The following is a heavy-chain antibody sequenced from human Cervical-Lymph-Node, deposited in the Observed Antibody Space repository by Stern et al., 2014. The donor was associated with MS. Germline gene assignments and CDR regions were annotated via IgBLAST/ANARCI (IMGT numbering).Heavy chain of an antibody. D-gene: IGHD2-15*01. CDR3: ASGGEVDGGDV. J-gene: IGHJ6*02. V-gene: IGHV1-46*01. CDR2: NGPRGGST. Sequence: QVQLVQSGAEVKKPGASVKVSCKASGYTLTVFYIHWVRQVPGHGLEWMGINGPRGGSTTYAQNFQGRVTMTRDTSTSTVYMELSSLRSEDTATYYCASGGEVDGGDVWGQGTTVTVFS. CDR1: GYTLTVFY.